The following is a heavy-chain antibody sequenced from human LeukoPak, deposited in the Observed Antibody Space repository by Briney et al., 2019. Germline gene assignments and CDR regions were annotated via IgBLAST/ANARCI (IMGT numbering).Heavy chain of an antibody. V-gene: IGHV3-30*18. D-gene: IGHD6-19*01. CDR1: GFTFSSYG. Sequence: GGSLRLSCAASGFTFSSYGMHWVRQAPGKGLXXXXXXXYDGSNKYYADSVKGRFTISRDNSKNTLYLQMNSLRAEDTAVYYCAKDGRSSGWYDIDYFDYWGQGTLVTVSS. CDR3: AKDGRSSGWYDIDYFDY. CDR2: XXYDGSNK. J-gene: IGHJ4*02.